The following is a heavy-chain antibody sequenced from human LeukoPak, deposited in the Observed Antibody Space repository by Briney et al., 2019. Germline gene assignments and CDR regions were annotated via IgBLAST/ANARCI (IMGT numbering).Heavy chain of an antibody. Sequence: GGSLRLSCAASGFTFSSYAMSWVRQAPGKGLEWVSAISGSGGSTYYADSVKGRFTISRDNSKNTLYLQMNSLRAEDTAVYYSQTELSSQNYYDSSGYYYGDFDYWGQGTLVTVSS. V-gene: IGHV3-23*01. D-gene: IGHD3-22*01. J-gene: IGHJ4*02. CDR1: GFTFSSYA. CDR3: QTELSSQNYYDSSGYYYGDFDY. CDR2: ISGSGGST.